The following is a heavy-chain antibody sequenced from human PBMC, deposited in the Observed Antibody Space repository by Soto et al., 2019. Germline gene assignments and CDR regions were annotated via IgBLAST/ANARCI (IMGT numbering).Heavy chain of an antibody. Sequence: QVQLVQSGAEVKKPGASVKVSCKASGYTFVSFDINWVRQATGQGLEWMGRMNPNSGNTDYAQKFQGRLTMSTNNSINPAYMELSSLRSADTAVYYCARGIRLLGWFDPWGQGTLFTVSS. V-gene: IGHV1-8*01. D-gene: IGHD2-21*01. J-gene: IGHJ5*02. CDR2: MNPNSGNT. CDR1: GYTFVSFD. CDR3: ARGIRLLGWFDP.